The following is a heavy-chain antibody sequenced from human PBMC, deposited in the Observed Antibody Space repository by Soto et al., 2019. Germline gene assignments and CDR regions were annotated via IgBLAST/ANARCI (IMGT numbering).Heavy chain of an antibody. CDR2: IYYSGST. CDR3: ARSRGSTRSFDY. V-gene: IGHV4-59*01. J-gene: IGHJ4*02. Sequence: SETLSLTCTVSGGSISTYWWSWIRQPPRKGLEWIGYIYYSGSTNYNPSLKSRVTISVDTSKNQFSLKLPSVTAADTAVYYCARSRGSTRSFDYWGQGTLVTVSS. D-gene: IGHD2-15*01. CDR1: GGSISTYW.